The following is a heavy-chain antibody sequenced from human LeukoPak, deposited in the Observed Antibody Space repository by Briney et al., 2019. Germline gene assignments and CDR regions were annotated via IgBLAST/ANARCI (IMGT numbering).Heavy chain of an antibody. V-gene: IGHV1-2*02. D-gene: IGHD3-22*01. CDR3: ARGDVYYYDSSGYYFNFDY. J-gene: IGHJ4*02. CDR2: INPNSGGT. CDR1: GYTFTGYY. Sequence: GASVKVPCKASGYTFTGYYMHWVRQAPGQGLEWMGWINPNSGGTNYAQKFQGRVTMTRDTSISTAYMELSRLRSDDTAVYYCARGDVYYYDSSGYYFNFDYWGQGTLVTVSS.